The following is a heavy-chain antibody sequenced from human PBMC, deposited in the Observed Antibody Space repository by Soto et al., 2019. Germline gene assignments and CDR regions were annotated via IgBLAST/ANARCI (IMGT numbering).Heavy chain of an antibody. D-gene: IGHD6-13*01. CDR1: GFTFSSYG. J-gene: IGHJ4*02. CDR3: ARDPSAAAADSFDC. V-gene: IGHV3-33*01. CDR2: IWYDGSNK. Sequence: QVQLVESGGGVVQPGRSLRLSCAASGFTFSSYGMHWVRQAPGKGLEWVAVIWYDGSNKYYADSVKGRFTISRDNSKNPLYLQMNSLRAEDTAVYYCARDPSAAAADSFDCWGQGTLVTVSS.